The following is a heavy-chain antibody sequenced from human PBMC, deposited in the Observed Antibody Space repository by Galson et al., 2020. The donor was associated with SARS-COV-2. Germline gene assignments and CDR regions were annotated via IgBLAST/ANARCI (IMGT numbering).Heavy chain of an antibody. V-gene: IGHV3-33*01. CDR3: ARDGQLSSGWAFDY. CDR1: GFTFSDHA. CDR2: IFYDGSDK. J-gene: IGHJ4*02. Sequence: GESLKISCAASGFTFSDHAIHWVRQAPGKGLEWVAQIFYDGSDKYYGDSVKGRFTISRDSSTNMVYLQMNNLKVDDTAVYYCARDGQLSSGWAFDYWGQGTLVTVSS. D-gene: IGHD6-19*01.